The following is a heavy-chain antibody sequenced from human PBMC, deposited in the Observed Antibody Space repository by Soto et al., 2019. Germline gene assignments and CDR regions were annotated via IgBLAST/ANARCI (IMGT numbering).Heavy chain of an antibody. Sequence: PSETLSLTCAVSGGSISSGGYSWSWIRQPPGKGLEWIGYIYHSGSTYYNPSLKGRFTISRDNSRNTVFLHMNSLRADDTAVYYCAKDPDGDYVGAFDSWGQGTLVTVSS. CDR2: IYHSGST. CDR3: AKDPDGDYVGAFDS. V-gene: IGHV4-30-2*01. CDR1: GGSISSGGYS. D-gene: IGHD4-17*01. J-gene: IGHJ4*02.